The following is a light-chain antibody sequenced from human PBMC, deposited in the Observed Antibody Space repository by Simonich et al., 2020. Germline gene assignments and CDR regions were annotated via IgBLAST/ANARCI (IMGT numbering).Light chain of an antibody. CDR3: QAWDSSTVV. CDR1: KLGDKY. Sequence: SYELTQPPSVSVSPGQTANITCSGNKLGDKYACWYQQKPGQSPVLVNYQGSKRPSGIPERFSGSNSGNTATLTISGTQAMDEADYYCQAWDSSTVVFGGGTKLTVL. V-gene: IGLV3-1*01. CDR2: QGS. J-gene: IGLJ2*01.